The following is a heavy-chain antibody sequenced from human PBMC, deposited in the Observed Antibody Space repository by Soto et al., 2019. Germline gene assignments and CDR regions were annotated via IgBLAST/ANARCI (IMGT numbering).Heavy chain of an antibody. CDR1: GYTFTRYP. CDR3: ARDGYDSSGYYYGYDY. D-gene: IGHD3-22*01. CDR2: INAGNGNT. V-gene: IGHV1-3*01. J-gene: IGHJ4*02. Sequence: ASVKVYCTASGYTFTRYPRHWGRKNTGQRLEWMGWINAGNGNTKYSQKFQGRVTITRDTSASTAYMELSSLRSEDTAVYYCARDGYDSSGYYYGYDYWGQGTLVTVSS.